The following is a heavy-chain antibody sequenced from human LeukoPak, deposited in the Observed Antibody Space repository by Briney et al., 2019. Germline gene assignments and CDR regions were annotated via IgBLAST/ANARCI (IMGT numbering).Heavy chain of an antibody. V-gene: IGHV3-53*01. J-gene: IGHJ4*02. CDR1: LHTLNNNY. D-gene: IGHD4-23*01. CDR2: IHNTVRI. CDR3: ILTTVATSIEY. Sequence: HPGGSLRLSCAVSLHTLNNNYVNWVRQAPGKGLEWVSVIHNTVRIHYADSVNGRFTISSDTSKNTVYLQMNGLRAEDTAVYYCILTTVATSIEYWGPGTLVTVSP.